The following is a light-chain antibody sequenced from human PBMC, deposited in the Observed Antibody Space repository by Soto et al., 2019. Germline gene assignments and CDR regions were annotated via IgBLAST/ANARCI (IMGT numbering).Light chain of an antibody. V-gene: IGKV3-15*01. Sequence: EIVMTQSPATLSVSPGDRATLSCRASQTVSSKLAWYQQKPGQAPRLLIYGPSTRAAGIPARFSGSGSGTEFTLTISSLQSEDFAVYYCQQYSDWPPTFGQGTKV. J-gene: IGKJ1*01. CDR3: QQYSDWPPT. CDR1: QTVSSK. CDR2: GPS.